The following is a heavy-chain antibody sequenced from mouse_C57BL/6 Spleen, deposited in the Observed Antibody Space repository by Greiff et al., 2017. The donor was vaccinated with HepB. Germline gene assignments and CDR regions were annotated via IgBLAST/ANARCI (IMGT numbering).Heavy chain of an antibody. CDR1: GYTFTSYW. CDR2: INPSNGGT. Sequence: QVQLQQPGPELVKPGASVKLSCKASGYTFTSYWMHWVKQRPGQGLEWIGNINPSNGGTNYNEKFKSKATLTVDKSSSTAYMQLSSLTSEDSAVYYCARSRTTVVAPFDYWGQGTTLTVSS. V-gene: IGHV1-53*01. CDR3: ARSRTTVVAPFDY. J-gene: IGHJ2*01. D-gene: IGHD1-1*01.